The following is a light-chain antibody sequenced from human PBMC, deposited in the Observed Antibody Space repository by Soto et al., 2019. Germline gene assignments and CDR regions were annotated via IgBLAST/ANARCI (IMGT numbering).Light chain of an antibody. V-gene: IGLV2-23*01. J-gene: IGLJ2*01. Sequence: QSALTQPASVSGSPGQSITISCTIASSDIGSYDLVSWYQQHPGKVPKILIYEGSERPSRVSNRFSGSKSGNTASLTISGLQAEDEADYYCCSSVDESLVFGGGTKLTVL. CDR1: SSDIGSYDL. CDR2: EGS. CDR3: CSSVDESLV.